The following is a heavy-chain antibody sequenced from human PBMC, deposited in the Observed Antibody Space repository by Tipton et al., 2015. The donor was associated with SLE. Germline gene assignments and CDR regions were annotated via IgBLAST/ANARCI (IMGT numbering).Heavy chain of an antibody. J-gene: IGHJ1*01. CDR2: IWYDGITK. CDR3: AKGRVGTPTD. Sequence: SLRLSCAASGFTITDYAMHWVRQAPGKGLEWAAVIWYDGITKYYVDSVKGRFTISRDKSKNPLYLEMNSLRDEDTAVYICAKGRVGTPTDWGQGTLVSVS. CDR1: GFTITDYA. V-gene: IGHV3-33*03.